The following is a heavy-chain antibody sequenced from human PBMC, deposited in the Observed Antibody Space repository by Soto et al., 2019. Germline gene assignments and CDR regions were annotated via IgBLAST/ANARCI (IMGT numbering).Heavy chain of an antibody. Sequence: SETLSLTCTVSGGSITSSNYYWAWIRQPPGKGLEWIGSFYYSGSTYYKPSLKSRVSISVDTSKNQFSLKLSSVTAADTAVYYCARPIEGGSSGYYHWGQGTLVTVSS. V-gene: IGHV4-39*01. CDR3: ARPIEGGSSGYYH. J-gene: IGHJ5*02. D-gene: IGHD3-22*01. CDR2: FYYSGST. CDR1: GGSITSSNYY.